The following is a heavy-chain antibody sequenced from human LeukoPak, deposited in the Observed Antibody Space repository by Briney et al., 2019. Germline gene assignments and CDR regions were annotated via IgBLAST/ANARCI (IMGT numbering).Heavy chain of an antibody. CDR3: ARHLSSITSCPHY. J-gene: IGHJ4*02. D-gene: IGHD2-2*01. CDR2: IYPGNSDI. Sequence: GESLKISCQGSGSSFTTYWIAWVRQMPGKGLEWMGVIYPGNSDITYSPSFQGQVTISVDKSISTAYLQWSSLKASDTAIHYCARHLSSITSCPHYWGQGTLVTVSS. CDR1: GSSFTTYW. V-gene: IGHV5-51*01.